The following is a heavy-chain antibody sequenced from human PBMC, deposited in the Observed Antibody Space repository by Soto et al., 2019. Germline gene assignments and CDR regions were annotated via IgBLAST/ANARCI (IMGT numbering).Heavy chain of an antibody. V-gene: IGHV3-23*01. Sequence: LSLTCAVSGGSISSSNWWSWVRQPPGKGLEWVSAISGSGGSTYYADSVKGRFTISRDNSKNTLYLQMNSLRAEDTAVYYCAKVGKEYSSSFDYWGQGTLVTVSS. D-gene: IGHD6-6*01. CDR2: ISGSGGST. CDR3: AKVGKEYSSSFDY. J-gene: IGHJ4*02. CDR1: GGSISSSN.